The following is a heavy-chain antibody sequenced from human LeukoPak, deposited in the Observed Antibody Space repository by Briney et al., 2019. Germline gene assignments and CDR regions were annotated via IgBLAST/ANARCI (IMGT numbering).Heavy chain of an antibody. J-gene: IGHJ4*02. D-gene: IGHD2-21*01. CDR3: ARAYY. V-gene: IGHV3-7*01. CDR1: GFSFSRTW. Sequence: PGGSLTLSCTASGFSFSRTWMSWVRQAPGKGPEWVANIEPDGNEKGYVNSVRGRFTISRDNAKNSLSLEMNSLRVVDTAVYYCARAYYWGQGTLVTVSS. CDR2: IEPDGNEK.